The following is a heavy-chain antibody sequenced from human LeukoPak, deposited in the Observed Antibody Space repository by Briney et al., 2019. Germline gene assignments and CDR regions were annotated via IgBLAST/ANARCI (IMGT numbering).Heavy chain of an antibody. D-gene: IGHD3-9*01. CDR3: AKDFTYYDILTGYSDYFDY. CDR1: GFTFSSYG. V-gene: IGHV3-30*02. J-gene: IGHJ4*02. Sequence: PGGSLRLSCAASGFTFSSYGMHWVRQSPGKGLGGGAFIRYDGSNKYYADSGKGRFTISRYNSKNTLYLQMNSLRAEDTAVYYCAKDFTYYDILTGYSDYFDYWGQGTLVTVSS. CDR2: IRYDGSNK.